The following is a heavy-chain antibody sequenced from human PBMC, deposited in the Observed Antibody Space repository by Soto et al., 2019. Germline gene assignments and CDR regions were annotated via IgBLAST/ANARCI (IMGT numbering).Heavy chain of an antibody. J-gene: IGHJ4*02. CDR2: ISAYNGNT. CDR1: GYTFTSDC. V-gene: IGHV1-18*01. D-gene: IGHD6-6*01. CDR3: ARGDDEIAARPTDY. Sequence: ASVKVSCKASGYTFTSDCIGWVLQAPGQGLEWMGWISAYNGNTNYAQKLQGRVTMTTDTSTSTAYMELRSLRSDDTAVYYCARGDDEIAARPTDYWGQGTPVTVSS.